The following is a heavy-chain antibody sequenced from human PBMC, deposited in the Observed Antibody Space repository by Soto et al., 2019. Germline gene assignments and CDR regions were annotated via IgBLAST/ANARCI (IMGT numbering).Heavy chain of an antibody. CDR3: ASVIGGDSEYYFDF. V-gene: IGHV4-31*03. J-gene: IGHJ4*02. D-gene: IGHD2-21*02. CDR1: GVYIISGGYY. Sequence: SETLSLTCTVSGVYIISGGYYFICIRQHPGKGLEWIGNIYYSGRTYYNPSLKSRVILSVYTSKNHFSLTLRSVTAADSAMYCCASVIGGDSEYYFDFWGQGALVTVSS. CDR2: IYYSGRT.